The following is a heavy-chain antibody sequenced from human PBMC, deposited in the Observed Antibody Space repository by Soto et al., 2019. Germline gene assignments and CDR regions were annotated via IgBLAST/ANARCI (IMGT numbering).Heavy chain of an antibody. J-gene: IGHJ4*02. CDR3: PKGGVVAASKYYFDY. CDR2: ISGSGGST. D-gene: IGHD2-15*01. CDR1: GFTFSSYA. V-gene: IGHV3-23*01. Sequence: PGGPLRLFCAASGFTFSSYAMTWVRQAPGKGLEWVPAISGSGGSTYYADSVKGRFTISRDNSKNTLYLQMNRLRAEDTAVYYCPKGGVVAASKYYFDYWGQGTLVTVSS.